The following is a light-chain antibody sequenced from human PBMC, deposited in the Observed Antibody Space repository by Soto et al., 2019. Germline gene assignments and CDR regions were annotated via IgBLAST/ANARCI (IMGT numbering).Light chain of an antibody. CDR3: QQLNSYPT. V-gene: IGKV1-9*01. CDR1: QGISSY. CDR2: AAS. Sequence: DIQLTQSPSFLSASVGDRVTITCRASQGISSYLAWYQQKPGKAPKLLIYAASTLQSGVPSRFSGSGAGTESTLTSSSQQPEDFATYYCQQLNSYPTFGPGTKVDIK. J-gene: IGKJ3*01.